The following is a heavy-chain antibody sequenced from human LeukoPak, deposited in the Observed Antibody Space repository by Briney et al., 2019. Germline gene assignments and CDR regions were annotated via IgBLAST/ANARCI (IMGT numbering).Heavy chain of an antibody. V-gene: IGHV3-23*01. CDR1: GFTFRNYG. CDR2: ISGYGSST. Sequence: GGSLRLSCAASGFTFRNYGMSWVRQAPGKVLEWVSGISGYGSSTYYADSVKGRFTISRDNSKNRLYLQMYSLTVEDTAIYYCAQDVVRGQGTVVTVS. J-gene: IGHJ4*02. CDR3: AQDVV. D-gene: IGHD2-15*01.